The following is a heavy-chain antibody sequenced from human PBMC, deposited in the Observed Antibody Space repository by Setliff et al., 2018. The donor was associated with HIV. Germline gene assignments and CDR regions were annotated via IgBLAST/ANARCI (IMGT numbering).Heavy chain of an antibody. J-gene: IGHJ5*02. D-gene: IGHD4-17*01. CDR3: ALDYGDNNWFDP. Sequence: ASVKVSCKASGYTLAGYFMHWVRQAPGQGLEWMGWISAYSGKTNYAQKFQGRVTMTRDTSTTTVYMELSSLRSEDTAVYYCALDYGDNNWFDPWGQGTLVTVSS. CDR1: GYTLAGYF. CDR2: ISAYSGKT. V-gene: IGHV1-2*02.